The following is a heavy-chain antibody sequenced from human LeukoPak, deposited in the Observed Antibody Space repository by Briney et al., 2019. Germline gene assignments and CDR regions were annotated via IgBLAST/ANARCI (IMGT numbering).Heavy chain of an antibody. J-gene: IGHJ4*02. D-gene: IGHD6-13*01. CDR1: GFTFSSYA. CDR3: AKDGIAAAGTGYFDY. Sequence: GGSLRLSCAASGFTFSSYAMSWVRQAPGKGLEGVSAISGSGGSTYYADSVEGLFTICRDNSKHPLYLQMNSLRAEETAVYYCAKDGIAAAGTGYFDYWGQGTLVTVSS. CDR2: ISGSGGST. V-gene: IGHV3-23*01.